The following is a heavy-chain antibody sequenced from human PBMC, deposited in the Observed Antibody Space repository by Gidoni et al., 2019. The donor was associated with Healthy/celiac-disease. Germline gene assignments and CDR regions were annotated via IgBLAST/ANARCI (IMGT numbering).Heavy chain of an antibody. Sequence: EVQLVQSGAEVKKPGESLKISCKGSGYRFTSYWIGWVRQMPGKGLEWMGIIYPGDSDTRDSPSFQGQVTISADKSISTAYLQWSSLKASDTAMYYCARKSGIQLWRTPYYFDYWGQGTLVTVSS. CDR1: GYRFTSYW. D-gene: IGHD5-18*01. J-gene: IGHJ4*02. V-gene: IGHV5-51*01. CDR2: IYPGDSDT. CDR3: ARKSGIQLWRTPYYFDY.